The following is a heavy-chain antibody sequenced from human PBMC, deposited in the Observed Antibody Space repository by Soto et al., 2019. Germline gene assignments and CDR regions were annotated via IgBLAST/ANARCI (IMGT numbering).Heavy chain of an antibody. V-gene: IGHV3-23*01. CDR2: ISDDGDST. Sequence: EVQLLESGGDLVQPGGSLRLSFAVSRFTFSSYGMNWVRQAPGKGLEWVSSISDDGDSTYYADSVKGRFTISRDNSKNTLYLQMNSLRAEDTAVYYCAKRSGYQEAAYLDYWGQGTLVTVSS. J-gene: IGHJ4*02. CDR1: RFTFSSYG. D-gene: IGHD5-12*01. CDR3: AKRSGYQEAAYLDY.